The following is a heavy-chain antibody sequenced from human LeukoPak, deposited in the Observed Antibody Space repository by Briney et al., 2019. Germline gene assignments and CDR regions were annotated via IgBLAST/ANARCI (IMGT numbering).Heavy chain of an antibody. J-gene: IGHJ6*02. Sequence: GGSLRLSCAASGFTFSSYWMHWVRQAPGKGLVWVSRINTDGSSTSYADSVKGRFTISRDNAKNTLYLQMNSLRAGDTAVYYCARDRGWRDYYGMDVWGQGTTVTVSS. CDR3: ARDRGWRDYYGMDV. CDR1: GFTFSSYW. CDR2: INTDGSST. V-gene: IGHV3-74*01. D-gene: IGHD1-26*01.